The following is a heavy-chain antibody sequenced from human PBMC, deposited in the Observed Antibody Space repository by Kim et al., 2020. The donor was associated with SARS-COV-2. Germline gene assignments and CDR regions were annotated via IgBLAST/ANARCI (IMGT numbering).Heavy chain of an antibody. D-gene: IGHD6-19*01. J-gene: IGHJ4*02. Sequence: GGSLRLSCAASGFTFSDYYMSWIRQAPGKGLEWVSYISSSSSYTNYADSVKGRFTISRDNAKNSLYLQMNSLRAEDTAVYYCARDSPPHPGIAVAGSDYWGQGTLVTVSS. CDR3: ARDSPPHPGIAVAGSDY. V-gene: IGHV3-11*06. CDR2: ISSSSSYT. CDR1: GFTFSDYY.